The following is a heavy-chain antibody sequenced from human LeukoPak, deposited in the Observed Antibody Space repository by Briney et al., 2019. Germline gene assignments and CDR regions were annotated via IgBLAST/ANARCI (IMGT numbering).Heavy chain of an antibody. J-gene: IGHJ6*03. D-gene: IGHD3/OR15-3a*01. V-gene: IGHV4-39*01. CDR1: SDSISSSTFY. Sequence: SETLSLTCTVSSDSISSSTFYWGWIRQPPGKGLEWIGSMYYDGTTYYTPSLKSRVAISVDTSKNQFSVKLSSVTAADTAVYHCARHVWAGNRTAGYRYDMDVWGKGTTVTVSS. CDR3: ARHVWAGNRTAGYRYDMDV. CDR2: MYYDGTT.